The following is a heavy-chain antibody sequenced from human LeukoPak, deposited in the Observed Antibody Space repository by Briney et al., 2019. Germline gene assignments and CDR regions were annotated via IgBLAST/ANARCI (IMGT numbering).Heavy chain of an antibody. CDR2: IYYSGST. CDR3: ARGARNDPRSWFDP. J-gene: IGHJ5*02. D-gene: IGHD1-1*01. V-gene: IGHV4-39*07. Sequence: SETLSLTCTVSGGSISSSSYYWGWIRQPPGKGLEWIGSIYYSGSTYYNPSLKSRVTISVDTSKNQFSLKLSSVTAADTAVYYCARGARNDPRSWFDPWGQGTLVTVSS. CDR1: GGSISSSSYY.